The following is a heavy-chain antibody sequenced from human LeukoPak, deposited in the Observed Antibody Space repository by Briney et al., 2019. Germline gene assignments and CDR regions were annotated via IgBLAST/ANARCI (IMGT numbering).Heavy chain of an antibody. Sequence: PSETLSLTCTVSGVSISSYYWGWIRQPPGKGLEWIGSFYYTGGTYYSPSFRSRVIISADTSKNQFSLYFHSVTAADTAVYFCGSSHSSSWYDFWGQGTLVTVSS. V-gene: IGHV4-39*07. CDR1: GVSISSYY. D-gene: IGHD6-13*01. J-gene: IGHJ4*02. CDR2: FYYTGGT. CDR3: GSSHSSSWYDF.